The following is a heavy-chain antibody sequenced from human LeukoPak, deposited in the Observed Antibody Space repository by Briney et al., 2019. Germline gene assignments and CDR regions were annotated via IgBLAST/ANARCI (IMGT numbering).Heavy chain of an antibody. CDR1: GFTFRSYA. V-gene: IGHV3-48*01. CDR3: ARAVYGFDAFDI. Sequence: GGSLRLSCAASGFTFRSYAMQWVRQAPGKGLEWVSYITYNSGTIFYADSVKGRFTISRDNAKDSLYLQMNSLRAEDTAVYYCARAVYGFDAFDIWGQGTMVTVSS. D-gene: IGHD4-17*01. CDR2: ITYNSGTI. J-gene: IGHJ3*02.